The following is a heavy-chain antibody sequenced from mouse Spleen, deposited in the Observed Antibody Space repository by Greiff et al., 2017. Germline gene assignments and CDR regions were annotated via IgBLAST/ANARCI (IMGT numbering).Heavy chain of an antibody. CDR2: ISSGGGNT. D-gene: IGHD1-1*01. J-gene: IGHJ1*01. V-gene: IGHV5-9-3*01. Sequence: EVQGVESGGGLVKLGGSLKLSCAASGFTFSSYAMSWVRQTPEKRLEWVATISSGGGNTYYPDSVKGRFTISRDNAKNTLYLQMSSLKSEDTAMYYCARPYYYGSSNWYFDVWGAGTTVTVSS. CDR3: ARPYYYGSSNWYFDV. CDR1: GFTFSSYA.